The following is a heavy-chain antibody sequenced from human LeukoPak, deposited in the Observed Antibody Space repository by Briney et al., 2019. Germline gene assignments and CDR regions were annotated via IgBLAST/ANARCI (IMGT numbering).Heavy chain of an antibody. D-gene: IGHD5-24*01. CDR2: ISTTGST. J-gene: IGHJ4*02. V-gene: IGHV4-4*07. CDR3: AREVEMATQFDY. CDR1: SGFISTHY. Sequence: SETLSLTCSVPSGFISTHYWSWIRQPAGKGLEWIGRISTTGSTNYNPSLKSRVTMSVDKSKNQLSLKLSSVTAADTAVYYCAREVEMATQFDYWGQGTLVTVSS.